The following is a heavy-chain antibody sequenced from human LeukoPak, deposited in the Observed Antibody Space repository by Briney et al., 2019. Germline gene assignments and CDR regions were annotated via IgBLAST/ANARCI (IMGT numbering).Heavy chain of an antibody. CDR1: GVSISSRVSY. V-gene: IGHV4-39*01. Sequence: PSETLSLTCNVSGVSISSRVSYWGWIRPSPRKGLEWIGSIMQSGSADSNPSLRSRVTISVAPSKNEFYLEVNSVPAADTAVYQCARLGPIWFGASPIASWGQGILVTVS. D-gene: IGHD3-10*01. CDR3: ARLGPIWFGASPIAS. J-gene: IGHJ4*02. CDR2: IMQSGSA.